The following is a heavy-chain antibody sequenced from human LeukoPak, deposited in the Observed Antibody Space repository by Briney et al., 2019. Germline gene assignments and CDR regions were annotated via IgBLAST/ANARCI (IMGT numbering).Heavy chain of an antibody. Sequence: SETLSLTCAVYGGSFCAYYPSWIRQTLQGGLGRIGEINHSGSTNYNPSLKSRVTISVDTSKNQFSLKLSSVTAADTAVYYCARGVRQWLAHGVDYWGQGTLVTVSS. J-gene: IGHJ4*02. V-gene: IGHV4-34*01. CDR2: INHSGST. CDR1: GGSFCAYY. D-gene: IGHD6-19*01. CDR3: ARGVRQWLAHGVDY.